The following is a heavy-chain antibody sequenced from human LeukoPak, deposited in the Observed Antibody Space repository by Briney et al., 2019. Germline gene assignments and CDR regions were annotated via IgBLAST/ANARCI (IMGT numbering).Heavy chain of an antibody. CDR2: IKSKTDGGTT. D-gene: IGHD2-2*01. Sequence: GGSLRLSCAASGFTFSNAWMSWVRQAPGKGLEWVGRIKSKTDGGTTDYAAPVKGRFTISRDDSKSTLYLQMNSLKTEDTAVYYCTTEPVGDYYYGMDVWGKGTTVTVSS. V-gene: IGHV3-15*01. J-gene: IGHJ6*04. CDR1: GFTFSNAW. CDR3: TTEPVGDYYYGMDV.